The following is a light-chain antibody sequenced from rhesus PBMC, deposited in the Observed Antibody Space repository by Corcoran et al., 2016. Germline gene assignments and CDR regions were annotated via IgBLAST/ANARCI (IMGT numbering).Light chain of an antibody. J-gene: IGKJ1*01. Sequence: EIVMTQSPATLSLSPGETATLSCRSSERVGSYLAWYQQKPGQAPKLLVHSAYARDTGIPDRFSGSGSRTEFTLTISSLEPEDVGVYHCQQYNDLLPTFGQGSKVEIK. CDR1: ERVGSY. CDR2: SAY. CDR3: QQYNDLLPT. V-gene: IGKV3-40*03.